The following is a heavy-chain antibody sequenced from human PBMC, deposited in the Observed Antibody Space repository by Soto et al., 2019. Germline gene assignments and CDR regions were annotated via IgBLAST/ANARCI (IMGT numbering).Heavy chain of an antibody. CDR2: IDPSGSQT. CDR3: SRHIYGSDTVPNFQYCIDA. D-gene: IGHD2-21*01. J-gene: IGHJ5*02. CDR1: GYSFAGYW. Sequence: GESLKISCKGSGYSFAGYWITWVRQKPGKGLEWMGRIDPSGSQTYYSPSFRGHVTISVTKSITTVFLQWSSMRASDTAMYYCSRHIYGSDTVPNFQYCIDAWGQGTPVTVSS. V-gene: IGHV5-10-1*01.